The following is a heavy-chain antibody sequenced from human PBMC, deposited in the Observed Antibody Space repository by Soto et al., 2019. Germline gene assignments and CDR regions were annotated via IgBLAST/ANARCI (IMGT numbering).Heavy chain of an antibody. CDR1: GGSISSSSYY. D-gene: IGHD4-17*01. CDR2: IYYSGST. J-gene: IGHJ4*02. V-gene: IGHV4-39*01. CDR3: ARSMTTVVTLDY. Sequence: QLQLQESGPGLVKPSETLSLTCTVSGGSISSSSYYWGWIRQPPGKGLEWIGSIYYSGSTYYNPSLKSRVTISVDTSKTQFSLKLSAVTAADTDVYYCARSMTTVVTLDYWGQGTLVTVSS.